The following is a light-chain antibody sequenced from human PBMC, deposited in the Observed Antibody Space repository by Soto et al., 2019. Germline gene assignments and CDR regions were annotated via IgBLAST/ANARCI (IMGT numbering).Light chain of an antibody. CDR1: ISVVGGYNY. CDR2: DVN. V-gene: IGLV2-14*01. Sequence: QSVLTQPASVSGSPGQSITISCTGTISVVGGYNYVSWYQQHPGKAPKLMIYDVNTRPSGVSNRFSGSKSGNTASLTISGLQAEDEADYYCSSYTSSSTLIFGGGTKLTVL. J-gene: IGLJ2*01. CDR3: SSYTSSSTLI.